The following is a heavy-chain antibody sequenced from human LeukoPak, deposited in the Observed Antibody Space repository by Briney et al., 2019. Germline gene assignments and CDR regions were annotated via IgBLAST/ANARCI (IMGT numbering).Heavy chain of an antibody. CDR1: GFTISFYW. J-gene: IGHJ4*02. D-gene: IGHD3-10*01. Sequence: PGGSLRLSCAASGFTISFYWMGWVRQAPGKGLEWVANINQVGSEKNYVDSVKGRFTISRDNAKNSLYLQMNSLRAEDTAMYYCARDGSYYGPDCWGQGALVTVSS. CDR2: INQVGSEK. CDR3: ARDGSYYGPDC. V-gene: IGHV3-7*04.